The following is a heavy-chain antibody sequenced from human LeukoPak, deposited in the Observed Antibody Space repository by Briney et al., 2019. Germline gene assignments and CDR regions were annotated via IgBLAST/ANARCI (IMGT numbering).Heavy chain of an antibody. CDR3: GKSYSGYCDNTRCYGGDY. J-gene: IGHJ4*02. Sequence: GGSLRLSCAASGFTFTNYAMHWVRQAPGKGLEWVAVISYDGSNQYYADSVKGRFTISRDNSKNTVDLQMNSLRAKDTAVYFCGKSYSGYCDNTRCYGGDYWGQGTLVTVSS. CDR1: GFTFTNYA. D-gene: IGHD2-2*03. CDR2: ISYDGSNQ. V-gene: IGHV3-30-3*01.